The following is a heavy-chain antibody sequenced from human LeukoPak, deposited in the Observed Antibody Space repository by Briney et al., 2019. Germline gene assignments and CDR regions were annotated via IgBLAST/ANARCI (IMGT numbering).Heavy chain of an antibody. Sequence: SETLPLTCAVYGGSFSGYYWSWIRQPPGKGLEWIGEINHSGSTNYNPSLKSRVTISVDTSKNQFSLKLSSVTAADTAVYYCARLGSGIAARLGIFDHWGQGTLVTVSS. CDR3: ARLGSGIAARLGIFDH. CDR2: INHSGST. V-gene: IGHV4-34*01. CDR1: GGSFSGYY. J-gene: IGHJ4*02. D-gene: IGHD6-6*01.